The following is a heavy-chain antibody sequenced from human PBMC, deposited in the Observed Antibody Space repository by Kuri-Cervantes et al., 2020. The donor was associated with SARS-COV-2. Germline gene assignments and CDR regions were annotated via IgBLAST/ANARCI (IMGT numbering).Heavy chain of an antibody. CDR3: VRDGDHWNFDY. CDR1: GFTFSGHW. V-gene: IGHV3-74*01. Sequence: GESLKISCAVSGFTFSGHWIHWVRQAPGKGLVWVSRINPDGSYTNNADSVKGRFTLSRDNAKNMLFLQMNSLRAEDTAVYYCVRDGDHWNFDYWGQGTLVTVSS. D-gene: IGHD1-1*01. J-gene: IGHJ4*02. CDR2: INPDGSYT.